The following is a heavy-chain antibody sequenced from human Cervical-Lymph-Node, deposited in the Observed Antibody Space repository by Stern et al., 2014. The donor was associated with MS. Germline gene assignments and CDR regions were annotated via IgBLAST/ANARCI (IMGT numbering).Heavy chain of an antibody. V-gene: IGHV4-31*03. D-gene: IGHD6-13*01. CDR1: GGSINNGSYY. J-gene: IGHJ4*02. Sequence: VQLVESGPGLVKPSQTLSLICTVSGGSINNGSYYWNWIRQHPGKGLEWIGSIHRSGGTYYNPSLKSRLTISVDKSKNHFSVKLASVTAADTAVYYCAREGARGAAGSWGQGTLVTVSS. CDR3: AREGARGAAGS. CDR2: IHRSGGT.